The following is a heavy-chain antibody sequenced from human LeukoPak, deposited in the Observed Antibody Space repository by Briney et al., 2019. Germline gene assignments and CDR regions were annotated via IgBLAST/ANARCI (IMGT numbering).Heavy chain of an antibody. CDR3: ARDSVYAIGNDACDI. D-gene: IGHD2/OR15-2a*01. CDR1: GGTFRSYA. J-gene: IGHJ3*02. CDR2: IIPIFGTA. V-gene: IGHV1-69*13. Sequence: SVKVPYKTTGGTFRSYAIIWVGQAPGQGLEWMGGIIPIFGTANYAQKFQGRVTITADESTSTSYMELSSLRSEDMAVYYCARDSVYAIGNDACDIWGQGTMVTVSS.